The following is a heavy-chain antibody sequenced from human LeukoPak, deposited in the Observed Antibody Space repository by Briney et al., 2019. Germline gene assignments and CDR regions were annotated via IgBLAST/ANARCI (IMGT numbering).Heavy chain of an antibody. V-gene: IGHV3-21*01. J-gene: IGHJ3*02. CDR3: ASHSVDDAFDI. Sequence: PGGSLRLSCAASGFTFSSYSMNWVRQAPGKGLEWVSSISSSSSYIYYADSVKGRFTISRDNTKNSLYLQMNSLRAEDTAVYYCASHSVDDAFDIWGQGTMVTVSS. CDR1: GFTFSSYS. CDR2: ISSSSSYI. D-gene: IGHD5/OR15-5a*01.